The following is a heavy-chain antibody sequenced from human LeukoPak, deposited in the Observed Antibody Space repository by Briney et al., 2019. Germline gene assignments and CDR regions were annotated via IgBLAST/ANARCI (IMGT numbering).Heavy chain of an antibody. J-gene: IGHJ3*02. CDR3: ARGGVPARYVGAFDI. V-gene: IGHV3-30-3*01. Sequence: GGSLRLSCAASGFTFSSYAMHWVRQAPGKGLEWVAVISYDGSNKYYADSVKGRFTISRDNSKNTLYLQMNSLRAEDTAVYYCARGGVPARYVGAFDIWGQGTMVTVSS. D-gene: IGHD2-2*01. CDR2: ISYDGSNK. CDR1: GFTFSSYA.